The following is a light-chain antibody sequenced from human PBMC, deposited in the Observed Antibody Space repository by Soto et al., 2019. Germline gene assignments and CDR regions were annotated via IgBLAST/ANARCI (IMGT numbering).Light chain of an antibody. J-gene: IGKJ5*01. V-gene: IGKV3-20*01. CDR3: HQYGSSPT. CDR2: GAS. CDR1: QTFRNL. Sequence: TVLTQAPGTLSLSTGERATLSCRASQTFRNLLAWYQQKPGQPPGLLIYGASSRATGIPDRFSGSGSGTDFTLTISRLEPEDFAVYYCHQYGSSPTFGQGTRLEIK.